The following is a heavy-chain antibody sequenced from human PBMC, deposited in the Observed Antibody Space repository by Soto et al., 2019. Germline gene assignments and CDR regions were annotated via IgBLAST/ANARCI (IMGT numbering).Heavy chain of an antibody. CDR2: IDPSDSYT. J-gene: IGHJ6*02. CDR3: ASLPSGSYPLREDGTHGMDV. Sequence: GESLKISCKGSGSSFTSYWISLVRQMRGKGLEWMGRIDPSDSYTNYSPSFQGHVTISADKSISTAYLQWSSLKASDTAMYYCASLPSGSYPLREDGTHGMDVWGQGTTVTVSS. V-gene: IGHV5-10-1*01. D-gene: IGHD1-26*01. CDR1: GSSFTSYW.